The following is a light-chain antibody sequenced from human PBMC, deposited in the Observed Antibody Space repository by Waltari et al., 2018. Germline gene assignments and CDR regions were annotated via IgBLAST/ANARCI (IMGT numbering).Light chain of an antibody. Sequence: EIMMTQSPATLSVSPGERATLSCRASQSISSNLAWYQQNPGQAPRLLIYGASTRATGIPARFSGNGSGTDFTLTISSLQSGDFAVYYCQQYNNWPRTFGQGTKVEIK. CDR3: QQYNNWPRT. V-gene: IGKV3-15*01. J-gene: IGKJ1*01. CDR1: QSISSN. CDR2: GAS.